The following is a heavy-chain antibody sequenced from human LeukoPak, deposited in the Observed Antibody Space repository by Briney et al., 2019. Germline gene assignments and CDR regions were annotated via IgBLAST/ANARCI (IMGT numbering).Heavy chain of an antibody. J-gene: IGHJ6*02. CDR1: GGSFSGYY. Sequence: PSETLSLTCAVYGGSFSGYYWSWIRQPPGKGLEWIGEINHSGSTNYNPSLKSRVTISVDTSKNQFSLKLSSVTAADTAVYYCARGLWYSGSYRPRSYYYYGMDVWGQGTTVTVSS. V-gene: IGHV4-34*01. CDR3: ARGLWYSGSYRPRSYYYYGMDV. CDR2: INHSGST. D-gene: IGHD1-26*01.